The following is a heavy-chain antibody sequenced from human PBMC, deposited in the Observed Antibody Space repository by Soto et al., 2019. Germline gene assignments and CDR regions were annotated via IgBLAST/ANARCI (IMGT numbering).Heavy chain of an antibody. D-gene: IGHD5-18*01. J-gene: IGHJ4*02. CDR2: MNGDGSST. CDR1: GFTFSSYW. Sequence: LRLSCAASGFTFSSYWMHWVRQAPGKGLVWVSRMNGDGSSTSYADSVKGRFTISRDNAKNTLFLQMSSLRAEDTAVYYCARDLNTAPDYWGQGTLVTVS. V-gene: IGHV3-74*01. CDR3: ARDLNTAPDY.